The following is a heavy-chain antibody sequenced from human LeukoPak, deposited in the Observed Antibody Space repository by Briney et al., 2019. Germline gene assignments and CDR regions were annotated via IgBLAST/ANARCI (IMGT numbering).Heavy chain of an antibody. J-gene: IGHJ3*02. CDR2: IGTSGAAT. CDR1: GFTFSSFS. D-gene: IGHD3-3*01. CDR3: AREYYDFWSGHNDAFDI. Sequence: GGSLRLSCAVSGFTFSSFSMNWVRQAPGKGLEWVSTIGTSGAATYYADSVEGRFTISRDNSKNTLYLQMNSLRAEDTAVYYCAREYYDFWSGHNDAFDIWGQGTMVTVSS. V-gene: IGHV3-23*01.